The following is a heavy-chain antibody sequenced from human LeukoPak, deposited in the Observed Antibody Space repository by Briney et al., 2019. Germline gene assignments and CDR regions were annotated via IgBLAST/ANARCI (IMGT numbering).Heavy chain of an antibody. J-gene: IGHJ4*02. CDR3: ARQGAYSSGWVGGFDY. D-gene: IGHD6-19*01. Sequence: SETLSPTCAVYGGSFSGYYWSWVRQPPGKGLEWFGEINHSGSTNYNPSLKSRVTISVDSSKNQFSLKLSSVTAADTAVYYCARQGAYSSGWVGGFDYWGQGSLVTVSS. CDR2: INHSGST. CDR1: GGSFSGYY. V-gene: IGHV4-34*01.